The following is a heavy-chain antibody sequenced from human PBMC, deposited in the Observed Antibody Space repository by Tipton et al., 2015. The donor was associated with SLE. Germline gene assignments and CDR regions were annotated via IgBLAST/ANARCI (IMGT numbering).Heavy chain of an antibody. V-gene: IGHV4-59*11. J-gene: IGHJ4*02. Sequence: TLSLTCTVSGGSISSHYWSWIRQPPGKGLEWIGYIYYSGSTNYNPSLKSRVTISVDTSKNQFSLKPSSVTAAGTAVYYCAGGVAAGEAFDYWGQGTLVTVSS. D-gene: IGHD6-13*01. CDR3: AGGVAAGEAFDY. CDR2: IYYSGST. CDR1: GGSISSHY.